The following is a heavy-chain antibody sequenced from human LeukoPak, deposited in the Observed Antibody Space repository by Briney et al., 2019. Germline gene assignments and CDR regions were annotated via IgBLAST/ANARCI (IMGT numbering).Heavy chain of an antibody. V-gene: IGHV3-23*01. CDR3: AHAGDYGYFDY. D-gene: IGHD4-17*01. J-gene: IGHJ4*02. CDR2: ISGSGGST. CDR1: GFTFSSYA. Sequence: GGSLRLSCAASGFTFSSYAMSWVRQAPGKGLEWVSAISGSGGSTYYADSVKGRFTISRDNSKNTPYLQMNSLRAEDTAVYYCAHAGDYGYFDYWGQGTLVTVSS.